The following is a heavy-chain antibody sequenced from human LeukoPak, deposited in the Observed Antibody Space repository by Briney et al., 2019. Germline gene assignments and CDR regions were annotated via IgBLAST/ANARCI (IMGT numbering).Heavy chain of an antibody. V-gene: IGHV3-21*01. CDR3: ARDWSYDSR. J-gene: IGHJ4*02. D-gene: IGHD5-12*01. CDR2: ISSSSGSI. CDR1: GFTFSSYS. Sequence: GGPLRLSCAASGFTFSSYSMIWVRQAPGKGLEWVSSISSSSGSIYYADSVRGIFTISRDNANNSLYMQMNSLRAEDTAVYYCARDWSYDSRWGQGTLVTVSS.